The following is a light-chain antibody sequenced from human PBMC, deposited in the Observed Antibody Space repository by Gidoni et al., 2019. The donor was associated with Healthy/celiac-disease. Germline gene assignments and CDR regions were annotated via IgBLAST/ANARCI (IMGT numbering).Light chain of an antibody. CDR2: KAS. V-gene: IGKV1-5*03. CDR1: QSISSW. Sequence: DIQMTQSPSTLSASVGDRVTIPCRASQSISSWLAWYQQKPGKAPKLLLYKASSLESGVPSRFSGSGSGTEFTLTISSLQPDDFATYYCQQYNSYPCTFGQGTKVEIK. J-gene: IGKJ1*01. CDR3: QQYNSYPCT.